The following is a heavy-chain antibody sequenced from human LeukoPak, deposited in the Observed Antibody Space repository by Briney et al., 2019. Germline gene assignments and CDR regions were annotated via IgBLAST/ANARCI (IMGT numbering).Heavy chain of an antibody. CDR3: ARLAPYSSSWYGVNWFDP. Sequence: GESLKISCKGSGYSFTSYWIGWVRQMPGKGLEWMGIIYPGDSDAGYSPSFQGQVTISADKSISTAYLQWSSLKASDTAMYYCARLAPYSSSWYGVNWFDPWGQGTLVTVSS. D-gene: IGHD6-13*01. V-gene: IGHV5-51*01. CDR2: IYPGDSDA. J-gene: IGHJ5*02. CDR1: GYSFTSYW.